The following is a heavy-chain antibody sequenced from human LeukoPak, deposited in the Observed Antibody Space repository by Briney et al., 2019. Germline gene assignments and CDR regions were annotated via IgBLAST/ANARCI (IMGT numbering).Heavy chain of an antibody. Sequence: GASVKVSCKASGYTFTGYYMHWVRQAPGQGLEWMGWINTNTGNPTYAQGFTGRFVFSLDTSVSTAYLQISSLKAEDTAVYYCARDGDTAMATFDYWGQGTLVTVSS. J-gene: IGHJ4*02. D-gene: IGHD5-18*01. CDR2: INTNTGNP. CDR3: ARDGDTAMATFDY. V-gene: IGHV7-4-1*02. CDR1: GYTFTGYY.